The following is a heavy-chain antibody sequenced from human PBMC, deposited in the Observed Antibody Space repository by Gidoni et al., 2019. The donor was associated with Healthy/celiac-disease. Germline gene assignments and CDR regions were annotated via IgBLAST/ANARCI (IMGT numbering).Heavy chain of an antibody. J-gene: IGHJ3*02. D-gene: IGHD4-17*01. CDR1: GGSISSYY. CDR2: IYYSGST. V-gene: IGHV4-59*01. CDR3: ARDATDYGDYGLDAFDI. Sequence: QVQLQESGPGLVKPSEILSLTCTVPGGSISSYYWSWIRQPPGKGLEWIGYIYYSGSTNYNPSLKSRVTISVDTSKNQFSLKLSYVTAADTAVYYCARDATDYGDYGLDAFDIWGQGTMVTVSS.